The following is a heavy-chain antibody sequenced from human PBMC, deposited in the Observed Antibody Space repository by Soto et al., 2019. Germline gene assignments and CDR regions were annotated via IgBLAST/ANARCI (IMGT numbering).Heavy chain of an antibody. J-gene: IGHJ4*02. CDR1: GYTFTSYG. V-gene: IGHV1-69*10. Sequence: ASVKVSCKGSGYTFTSYGISWVRQAPGQGLEWMGGIIPFNGNANYAQKFQGRVTITADKSTSTAYMELSSLRSEDTAVYYCARVVGATMAYYFDYWGQGTLVTVSS. D-gene: IGHD1-26*01. CDR3: ARVVGATMAYYFDY. CDR2: IIPFNGNA.